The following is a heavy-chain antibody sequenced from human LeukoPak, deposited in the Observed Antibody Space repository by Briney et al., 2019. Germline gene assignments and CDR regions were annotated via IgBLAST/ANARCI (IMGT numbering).Heavy chain of an antibody. V-gene: IGHV3-11*01. CDR2: ISSSGSTI. J-gene: IGHJ4*02. D-gene: IGHD3-22*01. CDR1: GFTFSDYY. Sequence: QAGGSLRLSCAASGFTFSDYYMSWIHQAPGKGLEWVSYISSSGSTIYYADSVKGRFTISRDNAKNSLYLQMNSLRAEDTAVYYCARGSTYYDSSGQVPFDYWGQGTLVTVSS. CDR3: ARGSTYYDSSGQVPFDY.